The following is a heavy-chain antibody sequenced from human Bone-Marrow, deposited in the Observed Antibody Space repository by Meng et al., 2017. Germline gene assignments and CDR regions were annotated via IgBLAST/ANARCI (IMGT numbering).Heavy chain of an antibody. J-gene: IGHJ6*02. CDR3: ARCRIAVAATNFYYYYYYGMDV. CDR1: GFTVSSNY. D-gene: IGHD2-15*01. Sequence: GESLKISCAASGFTVSSNYMSWVRQAPGKGLEWVSSISSSSSYIYYADSVKGRFTISRDNAKNSLYLQMNSLRAEDTAVYYCARCRIAVAATNFYYYYYYGMDVWGQGTTVTVSS. V-gene: IGHV3-21*01. CDR2: ISSSSSYI.